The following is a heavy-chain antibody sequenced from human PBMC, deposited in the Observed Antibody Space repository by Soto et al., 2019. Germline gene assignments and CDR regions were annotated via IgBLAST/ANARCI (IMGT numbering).Heavy chain of an antibody. D-gene: IGHD2-2*01. CDR3: AKVIRDIVVVPAAISMIRPVDSVAQDAFDI. CDR2: ISGSGGST. J-gene: IGHJ3*02. V-gene: IGHV3-23*01. Sequence: AWGSLRLSCAASGFTFSSYAMSRVRQAPGEGLEWVSAISGSGGSTYYADSVKGRFTISRDNSKNTLYLQTNSLRAEETAVYYCAKVIRDIVVVPAAISMIRPVDSVAQDAFDIWGQGTMVTVS. CDR1: GFTFSSYA.